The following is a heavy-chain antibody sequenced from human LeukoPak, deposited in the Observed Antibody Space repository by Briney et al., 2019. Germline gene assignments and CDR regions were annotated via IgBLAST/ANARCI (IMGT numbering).Heavy chain of an antibody. CDR1: GFTFSSYA. J-gene: IGHJ4*02. CDR2: INWNGGST. V-gene: IGHV3-20*01. CDR3: ARGYCSSTSCYFDY. Sequence: GGSLRLSCAASGFTFSSYAMSWVRQAPGKGLEWVSGINWNGGSTGYADSVKGRFTISRDDAKNSLYLQMNSLRAEDTALYHCARGYCSSTSCYFDYWGQGTLVTVSS. D-gene: IGHD2-2*01.